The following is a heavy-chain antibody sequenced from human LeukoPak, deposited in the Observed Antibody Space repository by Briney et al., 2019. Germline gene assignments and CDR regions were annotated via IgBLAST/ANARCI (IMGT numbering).Heavy chain of an antibody. D-gene: IGHD3-16*02. J-gene: IGHJ4*02. V-gene: IGHV3-48*03. Sequence: PGGSLRLSCAASGFTFSGYEMNWVRQAPGKGLEWVSYISSSGSTIYYADSVKGRFTISRDNAKNSLYLQMNSLRAEDTAVYYCARGPYYDYVWGSYRYEYFDYWGQGTLVTVSS. CDR3: ARGPYYDYVWGSYRYEYFDY. CDR1: GFTFSGYE. CDR2: ISSSGSTI.